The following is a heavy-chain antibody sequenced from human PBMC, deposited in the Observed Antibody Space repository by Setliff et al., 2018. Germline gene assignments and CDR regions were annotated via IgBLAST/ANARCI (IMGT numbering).Heavy chain of an antibody. Sequence: GGSLRLSCAGSGFTFSYFSMSWVRQVPGKGLEWVSSIFYNGASPSYADSVKGRFTISRDNSKNTLHLQMNSLRAEDTAVYYCAKDFRDLGYSDYWGQGTLVTVSS. J-gene: IGHJ4*02. CDR1: GFTFSYFS. CDR2: IFYNGASP. V-gene: IGHV3-23*01. CDR3: AKDFRDLGYSDY.